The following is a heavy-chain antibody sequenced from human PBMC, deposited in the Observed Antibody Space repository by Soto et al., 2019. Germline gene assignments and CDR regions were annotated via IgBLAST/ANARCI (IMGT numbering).Heavy chain of an antibody. J-gene: IGHJ4*02. CDR1: GFTFRNHA. V-gene: IGHV3-33*01. D-gene: IGHD4-17*01. CDR2: IWFDGSDK. CDR3: ARDYGDSGFDY. Sequence: GGSLRLSCAASGFTFRNHAMHWVRQAPGKGLEWVAVIWFDGSDKYYADSVKGRFTISRDNSNNMVYLQMNSLRAADTAVYYCARDYGDSGFDYWGQGTLVTVSS.